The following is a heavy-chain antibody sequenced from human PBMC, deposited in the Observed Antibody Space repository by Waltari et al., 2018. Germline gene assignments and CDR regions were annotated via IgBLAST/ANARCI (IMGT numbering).Heavy chain of an antibody. D-gene: IGHD6-19*01. CDR1: GFTFSSYS. CDR2: ISSISSYI. CDR3: AREGGYSSGWGDYFDY. J-gene: IGHJ4*02. Sequence: EVQLVESGGGLVKPGGSLRLSCAASGFTFSSYSMNWVRQAPGQGLEWVSAISSISSYIYYADSGKGRFTISRDNAKNALYLQMNSLRAEDTAVYYCAREGGYSSGWGDYFDYWGQGTLVTVSS. V-gene: IGHV3-21*01.